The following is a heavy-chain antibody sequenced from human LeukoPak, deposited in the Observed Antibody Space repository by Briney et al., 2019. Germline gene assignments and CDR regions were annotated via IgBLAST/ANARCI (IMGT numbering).Heavy chain of an antibody. J-gene: IGHJ3*02. CDR2: ISGSGGST. CDR3: ARAPVTTNGAFDI. CDR1: GFTFSSYA. V-gene: IGHV3-23*01. D-gene: IGHD4-17*01. Sequence: PGGSLRLSCAASGFTFSSYAMSWVRQAPGKGLEWVSAISGSGGSTYYADSVKGRFTISRDNAKNSLYLQMNSLRAEDTAVYYCARAPVTTNGAFDIWGQGTMVTVSS.